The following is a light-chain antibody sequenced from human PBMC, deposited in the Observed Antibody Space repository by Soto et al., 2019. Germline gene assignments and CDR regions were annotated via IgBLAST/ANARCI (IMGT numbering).Light chain of an antibody. Sequence: DIQMTQSPSTLSASVGDRVTITCRASQSISSWLAWYQQKPGKAPKVLIYDASNLESGVPSRFSGSGSGTDFTLTISSLQPDDFATYYCHQYQSYSFGQGTKVDIK. CDR2: DAS. CDR1: QSISSW. CDR3: HQYQSYS. V-gene: IGKV1-5*01. J-gene: IGKJ1*01.